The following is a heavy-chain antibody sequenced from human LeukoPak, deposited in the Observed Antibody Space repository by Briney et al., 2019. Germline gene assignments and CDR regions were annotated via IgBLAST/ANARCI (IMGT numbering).Heavy chain of an antibody. CDR3: TRSVRNGHIDY. Sequence: ASVKVSCKASGYTFTSYDINWVRQATGQGLEWMGWMNPNSGNTGYAQKFQGRVTMTRSTSISTAYMELSSLRFEDTAVYYYTRSVRNGHIDYWGQGTLVTVSS. CDR2: MNPNSGNT. D-gene: IGHD2-21*01. J-gene: IGHJ4*02. V-gene: IGHV1-8*01. CDR1: GYTFTSYD.